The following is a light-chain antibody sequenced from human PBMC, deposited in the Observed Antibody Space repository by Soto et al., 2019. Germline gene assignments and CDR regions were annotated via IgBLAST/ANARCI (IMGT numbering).Light chain of an antibody. J-gene: IGKJ4*01. Sequence: DINMTQSPWTQSQSXEHIVNINCXASQGIDNYLAWYQQKPGKAPKLLIYAASTLQSGVPSRFTGSGSGTDFTLTISSLQPEDAATYYCQKCKVAPFTFGGGTKVDNK. CDR1: QGIDNY. CDR3: QKCKVAPFT. CDR2: AAS. V-gene: IGKV1-27*01.